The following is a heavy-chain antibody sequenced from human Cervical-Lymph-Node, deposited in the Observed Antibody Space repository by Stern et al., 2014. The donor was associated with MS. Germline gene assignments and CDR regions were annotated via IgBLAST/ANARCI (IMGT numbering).Heavy chain of an antibody. V-gene: IGHV3-33*01. Sequence: VQLVESGGGVVQPGRSLRLSCIASGFTLSNYAMHWVRQAPGKGLEWVAVLWYDGNEKYYADSVKGRFTISRDNSKNTVYLQMNSLRADDTAVYYCARGRYSSGWYLHKYWGQGMLVTVSS. D-gene: IGHD6-19*01. J-gene: IGHJ4*02. CDR2: LWYDGNEK. CDR3: ARGRYSSGWYLHKY. CDR1: GFTLSNYA.